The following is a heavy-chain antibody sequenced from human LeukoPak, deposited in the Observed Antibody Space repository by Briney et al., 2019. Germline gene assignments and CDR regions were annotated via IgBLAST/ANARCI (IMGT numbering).Heavy chain of an antibody. D-gene: IGHD6-6*01. CDR1: GGSVSSYY. CDR3: ARHFAYSSSSYFDY. V-gene: IGHV4-59*08. J-gene: IGHJ4*02. Sequence: PSETLSLTCSVSGGSVSSYYWSWIRQPPGKGLEWIGYVCYTGSTNYNPSLKSRVTMFEDKSKNQFSLRLYSVTVADTAVYYCARHFAYSSSSYFDYWGQGSLVTVSS. CDR2: VCYTGST.